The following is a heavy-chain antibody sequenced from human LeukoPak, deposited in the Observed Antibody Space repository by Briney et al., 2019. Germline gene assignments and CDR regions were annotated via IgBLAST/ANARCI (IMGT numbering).Heavy chain of an antibody. Sequence: GGSLRLSCAASGFTFSNAWMSWVRQAPGKGLEWVGRIKSKTDGGTTDYAAPVKGRFTISRDDSKNTLYLQMNSLKTEDTAVYYCSPDSSSGSFSGFGGARDFDYWGQGNLVTVSS. CDR1: GFTFSNAW. CDR3: SPDSSSGSFSGFGGARDFDY. J-gene: IGHJ4*02. D-gene: IGHD1-26*01. CDR2: IKSKTDGGTT. V-gene: IGHV3-15*01.